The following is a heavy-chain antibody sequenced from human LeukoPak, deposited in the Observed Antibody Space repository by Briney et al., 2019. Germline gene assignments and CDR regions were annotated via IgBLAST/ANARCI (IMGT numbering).Heavy chain of an antibody. D-gene: IGHD6-13*01. J-gene: IGHJ4*02. Sequence: SVKVSCKASGGTFSSYAISWVRQAPGQGLEWMGGIIPIFGTANYAQKFQGRVTITADESTSTAYMELSSLRSEDTAVYYCAREEGRTGSSSWPRIDYWGQGTLVTVSS. CDR1: GGTFSSYA. CDR2: IIPIFGTA. V-gene: IGHV1-69*13. CDR3: AREEGRTGSSSWPRIDY.